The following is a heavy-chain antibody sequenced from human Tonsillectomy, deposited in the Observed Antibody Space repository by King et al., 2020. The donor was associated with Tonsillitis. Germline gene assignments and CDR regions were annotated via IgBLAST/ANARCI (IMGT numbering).Heavy chain of an antibody. CDR3: ARDRAIFGVVIPNYYGMDV. V-gene: IGHV1-18*01. Sequence: QLVQSGAEVKKPGASVKVSCKASGYTFTSYGISWVRQAPGQGLEWMGWISAYNGNTNYAQKLQGRVTMTTDTSTSTAYMELRSLRSDDTAVYYCARDRAIFGVVIPNYYGMDVWGQGTTVTVSS. CDR1: GYTFTSYG. D-gene: IGHD3-3*01. CDR2: ISAYNGNT. J-gene: IGHJ6*02.